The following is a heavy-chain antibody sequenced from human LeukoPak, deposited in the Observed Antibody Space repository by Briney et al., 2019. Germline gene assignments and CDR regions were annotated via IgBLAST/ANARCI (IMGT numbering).Heavy chain of an antibody. CDR3: ARIGIIGEYCSSTNCSSDAFDI. V-gene: IGHV5-51*01. Sequence: GESLKISCKASGYTFADYWIGWVRQMPGKGLEWMGIIYPGESDIRYNPSFQGQVTISADKSLSTAYLQWASLQASDTAMYYCARIGIIGEYCSSTNCSSDAFDIWGQGTLVTVSS. J-gene: IGHJ3*02. D-gene: IGHD2-2*01. CDR2: IYPGESDI. CDR1: GYTFADYW.